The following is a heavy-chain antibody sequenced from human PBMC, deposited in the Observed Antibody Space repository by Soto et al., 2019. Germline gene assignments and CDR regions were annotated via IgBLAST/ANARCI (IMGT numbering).Heavy chain of an antibody. V-gene: IGHV6-1*01. CDR3: AILIGNILLDS. J-gene: IGHJ5*01. CDR1: GDSVSTNSAT. CDR2: TYYRSKWYN. Sequence: QVQLQQSGQGLVKPSQTLSLTCAISGDSVSTNSATWDWIRQSPSRGLEWLGRTYYRSKWYNDYAVSVKGRRSINPATSNQHPSLQLSPATPDDTAVYYSAILIGNILLDSWGQGALVTFSS. D-gene: IGHD2-8*01.